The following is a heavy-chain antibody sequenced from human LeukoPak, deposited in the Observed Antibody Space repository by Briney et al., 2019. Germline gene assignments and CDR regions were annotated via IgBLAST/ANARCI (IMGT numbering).Heavy chain of an antibody. J-gene: IGHJ6*02. CDR3: ARGKGYCSSTSCYWVMDHYYYYGMDV. Sequence: PSQTLSLTCTVSGGSISSGGYYWSWIRQHPGKGLEWIGYIYYSGSTYYNPSLKSRVTISVDTSKNQFSLKLSSVTAADTAVYYCARGKGYCSSTSCYWVMDHYYYYGMDVWGQGTTVTVSS. D-gene: IGHD2-2*01. V-gene: IGHV4-31*03. CDR1: GGSISSGGYY. CDR2: IYYSGST.